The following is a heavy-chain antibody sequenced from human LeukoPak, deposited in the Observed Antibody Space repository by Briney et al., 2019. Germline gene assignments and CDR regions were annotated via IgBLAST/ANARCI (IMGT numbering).Heavy chain of an antibody. CDR3: ARVTKYYYDSSGYYPFDY. Sequence: SETLSLTCTVSGGSISSYYWSWIRQPPGKGLEWIGYIYYSGSTNYSPSLKSRVTISVDTSKNQFSLKLSSVTAADTAVYYCARVTKYYYDSSGYYPFDYWGQGTLVTVSS. CDR2: IYYSGST. V-gene: IGHV4-59*12. CDR1: GGSISSYY. J-gene: IGHJ4*02. D-gene: IGHD3-22*01.